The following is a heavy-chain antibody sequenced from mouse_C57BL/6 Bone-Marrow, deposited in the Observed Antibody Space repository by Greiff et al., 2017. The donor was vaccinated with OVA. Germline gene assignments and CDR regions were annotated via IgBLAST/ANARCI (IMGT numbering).Heavy chain of an antibody. CDR3: ADYGSRFYRHY. CDR2: IAPSDSYI. D-gene: IGHD1-1*01. V-gene: IGHV1-59*01. Sequence: QVQLQQPGAELVRPGTSVKLSCKASGYTFTNYWMHWVKQRPGQGLEWIGVIAPSDSYINYNQKFKGRATLTVDTSSSTAYMHLSSLTSEDTAVYDFADYGSRFYRHYWGEGTSLTVSS. J-gene: IGHJ2*02. CDR1: GYTFTNYW.